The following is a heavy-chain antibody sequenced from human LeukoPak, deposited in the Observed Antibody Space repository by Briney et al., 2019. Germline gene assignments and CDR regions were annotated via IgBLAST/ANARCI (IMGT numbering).Heavy chain of an antibody. J-gene: IGHJ4*02. D-gene: IGHD6-19*01. Sequence: ASVKVSCKASGYTFTGYYMHWVRQAPGQGLEWMGRINPNSGGTNYARKFQGRVTMTRDTSISTAYMELSRLRSDDTAVYYCARTAYSSGSDYWGQGTLVTVSS. CDR3: ARTAYSSGSDY. CDR1: GYTFTGYY. CDR2: INPNSGGT. V-gene: IGHV1-2*06.